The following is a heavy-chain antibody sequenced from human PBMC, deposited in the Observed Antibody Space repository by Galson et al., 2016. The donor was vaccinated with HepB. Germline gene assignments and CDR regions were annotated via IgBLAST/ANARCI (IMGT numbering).Heavy chain of an antibody. J-gene: IGHJ4*02. V-gene: IGHV3-23*01. CDR3: AKGAVGVGASDY. CDR2: ISGPGGGT. Sequence: SLRLSCAASGFTFSTYAMTWVRQAPGKGLEWVSTISGPGGGTFYADSVKGRFTISRDNSRNTLYLQINSLRAEDTAVYYRAKGAVGVGASDYWGQGTLVTVSS. CDR1: GFTFSTYA. D-gene: IGHD1-26*01.